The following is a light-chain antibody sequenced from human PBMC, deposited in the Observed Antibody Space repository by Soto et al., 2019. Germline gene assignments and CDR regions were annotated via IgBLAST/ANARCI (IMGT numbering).Light chain of an antibody. CDR2: KAS. Sequence: DIQMTQSPSTLSASVGDKVTITCRASQSISSWLAWFQQKPGKAPKLLIYKASTLESGVPLRFSGSGSGTEFTLTISSLQPDDFATYYCQQYNGDSRTFGQGTKVEIK. CDR1: QSISSW. V-gene: IGKV1-5*03. CDR3: QQYNGDSRT. J-gene: IGKJ1*01.